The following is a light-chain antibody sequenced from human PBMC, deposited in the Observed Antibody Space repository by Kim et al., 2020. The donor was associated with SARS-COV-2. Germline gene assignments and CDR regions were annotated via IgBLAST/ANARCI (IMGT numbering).Light chain of an antibody. V-gene: IGLV1-47*01. CDR3: AAWDDSLSGRL. CDR1: SSNIGSNY. Sequence: GQGVTISCSGSSSNIGSNYVYWYQQLPGTAPKLLIYRNNQRPSGVPDRFSGSKSGTSASLAISGLRSEDEADYYCAAWDDSLSGRLFGGGTQLTVL. CDR2: RNN. J-gene: IGLJ3*02.